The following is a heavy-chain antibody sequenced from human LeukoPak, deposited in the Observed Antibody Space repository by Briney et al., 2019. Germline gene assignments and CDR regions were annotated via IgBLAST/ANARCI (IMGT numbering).Heavy chain of an antibody. Sequence: GGSLRLSCAASGFTFSNSMNWVRQAPGKGLEWVSSISSSSRYIYYADSMKGRFTISRDNSKNSLYLQMNSLRAEDTAVYYCARVAEAAAFDSWGQGTLVTVSS. V-gene: IGHV3-21*06. J-gene: IGHJ4*02. CDR2: ISSSSRYI. CDR3: ARVAEAAAFDS. D-gene: IGHD6-13*01. CDR1: GFTFSNS.